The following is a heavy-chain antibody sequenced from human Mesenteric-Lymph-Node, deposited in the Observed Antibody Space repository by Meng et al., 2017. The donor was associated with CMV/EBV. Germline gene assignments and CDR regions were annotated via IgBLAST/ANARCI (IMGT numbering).Heavy chain of an antibody. V-gene: IGHV4-4*02. J-gene: IGHJ2*01. Sequence: LSLPCAVPDDSIRVGDWWSWVRQSPGKGLEWIGEIYYTGSTSYNPSFKSRVTLSVDVSKKQFSLKLTSVTAADTAVYYCARGDWYFDLWGRGTLVTVSS. CDR1: DDSIRVGDW. D-gene: IGHD3-10*01. CDR2: IYYTGST. CDR3: ARGDWYFDL.